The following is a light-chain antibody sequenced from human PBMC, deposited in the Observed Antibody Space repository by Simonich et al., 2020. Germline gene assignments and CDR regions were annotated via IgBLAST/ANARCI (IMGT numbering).Light chain of an antibody. CDR1: SSDVGSYNL. CDR3: SSYTSSSTWV. Sequence: QSALTQPASVSGSPGQSITISCTGTSSDVGSYNLVSWYQQPPGKAPKLMIYDVSKRPSGVSNLFSGSKTGNTASPTISGLQAEDEADYYCSSYTSSSTWVFGGGTKLTVL. V-gene: IGLV2-14*02. J-gene: IGLJ3*02. CDR2: DVS.